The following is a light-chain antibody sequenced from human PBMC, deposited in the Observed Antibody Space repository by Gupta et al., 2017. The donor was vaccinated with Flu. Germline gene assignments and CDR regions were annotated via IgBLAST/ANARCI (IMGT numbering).Light chain of an antibody. CDR2: ENN. CDR3: ATWDSSLSGVV. V-gene: IGLV1-51*02. CDR1: SSNIGNNY. Sequence: KVTISCSGSSSNIGNNYVSWYQQLPGTAPKLLIYENNKRPSGIPDRFSGSKSGTSATLGINGLQTGDEADYYCATWDSSLSGVVFGGGTKLTVL. J-gene: IGLJ2*01.